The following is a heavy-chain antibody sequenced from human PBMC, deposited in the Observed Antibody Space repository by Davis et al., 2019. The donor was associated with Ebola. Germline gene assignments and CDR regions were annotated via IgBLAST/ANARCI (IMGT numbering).Heavy chain of an antibody. J-gene: IGHJ4*02. Sequence: GESLKIPCAASGFPFSSYWMCWVRQAPGKGLEWVANIKEDGGQKYYVDSVKGRFTISRDNAKNSLYLQMNSLRVEDTAVYYCTSGNNWRIDYWGQGTLVTVSS. CDR3: TSGNNWRIDY. CDR1: GFPFSSYW. CDR2: IKEDGGQK. D-gene: IGHD1-20*01. V-gene: IGHV3-7*01.